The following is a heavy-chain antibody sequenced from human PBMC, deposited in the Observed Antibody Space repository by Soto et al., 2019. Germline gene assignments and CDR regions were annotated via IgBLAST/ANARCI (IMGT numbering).Heavy chain of an antibody. CDR3: ARDDGDGGGALDI. CDR2: ISYDGSNK. J-gene: IGHJ3*02. CDR1: GFTFSSYA. Sequence: GGSLRLSCAASGFTFSSYAMHWVRQAPGKGLEWVAVISYDGSNKYYADSVKGRVTISRDNSKNTLYLQMNSLRAEDTAVYYCARDDGDGGGALDIWGQGTMVTVSS. V-gene: IGHV3-30-3*01. D-gene: IGHD4-17*01.